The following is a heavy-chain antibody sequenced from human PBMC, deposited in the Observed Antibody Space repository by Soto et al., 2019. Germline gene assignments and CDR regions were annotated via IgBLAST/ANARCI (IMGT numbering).Heavy chain of an antibody. Sequence: EVQLVESGGDLVQPGQSLRLSCAASGFSFSSYSMNWVRQAPGKGLEWISYLSSSKTYIWYADSVKGRFTISRDNANKPLALQINSLRDDDTAGYYCGRYSGWAFDSWGLGTKVTLSS. CDR1: GFSFSSYS. V-gene: IGHV3-48*02. CDR3: GRYSGWAFDS. D-gene: IGHD5-12*01. J-gene: IGHJ3*02. CDR2: LSSSKTYI.